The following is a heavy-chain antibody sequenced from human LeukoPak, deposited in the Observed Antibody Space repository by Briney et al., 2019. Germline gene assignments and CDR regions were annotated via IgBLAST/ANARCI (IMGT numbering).Heavy chain of an antibody. Sequence: SETLSLTCTVSGGSISSSSYYWGWIRQPPGKGLEWIGSIYYSGSTYYNPSLKSRVTISLYTSKNQFSLKLRSMTAADTAVYYCARRGYNYGSGLSGFDIGGQGTMVTVSS. V-gene: IGHV4-39*01. D-gene: IGHD5-18*01. J-gene: IGHJ3*02. CDR2: IYYSGST. CDR3: ARRGYNYGSGLSGFDI. CDR1: GGSISSSSYY.